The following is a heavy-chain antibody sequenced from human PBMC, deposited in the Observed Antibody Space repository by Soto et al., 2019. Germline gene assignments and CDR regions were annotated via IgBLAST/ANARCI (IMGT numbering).Heavy chain of an antibody. V-gene: IGHV3-23*01. J-gene: IGHJ4*02. Sequence: GGSLRLSCAASGFAFGSYAISWVRQAPGKGLEWVSAISGSGGSTYYADSVKGRFTISRDNSKNTLYLQMNSLRAEDTAVYYCANIDQGVTTHWGQRTLATVSS. CDR3: ANIDQGVTTH. CDR2: ISGSGGST. CDR1: GFAFGSYA. D-gene: IGHD4-17*01.